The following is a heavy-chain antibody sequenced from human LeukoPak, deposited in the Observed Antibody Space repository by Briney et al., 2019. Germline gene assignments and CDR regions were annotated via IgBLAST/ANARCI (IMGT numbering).Heavy chain of an antibody. CDR3: ATSGWYQTGVY. V-gene: IGHV4-59*12. J-gene: IGHJ4*02. CDR1: GGSISSYY. D-gene: IGHD6-13*01. CDR2: IYYSGST. Sequence: SETLSLTCTVSGGSISSYYWSWIRQPPGKGLEWIGYIYYSGSTNYNPSLKSRVTISVDTSKNQFSLKLSSVTAADTAVYYCATSGWYQTGVYWGQGTLVTVSS.